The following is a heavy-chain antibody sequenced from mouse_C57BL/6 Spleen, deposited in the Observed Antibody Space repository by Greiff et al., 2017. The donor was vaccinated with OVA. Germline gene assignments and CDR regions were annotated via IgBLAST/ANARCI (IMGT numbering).Heavy chain of an antibody. Sequence: EVHLVESGGGLVKPGGSLKLSCAASGFTFSDYGMHWVSQAPDHGLEWVSYISSGSSPIYYAATLTGRFTISGDKSKNTLFLQMTSLRSEDSAMYYCARETAQALAWFAYWGQGTLVTVSA. V-gene: IGHV5-17*01. CDR3: ARETAQALAWFAY. CDR1: GFTFSDYG. J-gene: IGHJ3*01. D-gene: IGHD3-2*02. CDR2: ISSGSSPI.